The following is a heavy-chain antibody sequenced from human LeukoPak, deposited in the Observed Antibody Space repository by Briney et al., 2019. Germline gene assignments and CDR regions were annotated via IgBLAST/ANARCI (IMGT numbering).Heavy chain of an antibody. CDR1: GFTFSSYS. V-gene: IGHV3-21*01. Sequence: GGSLRLSCAASGFTFSSYSMNWVRQAPGKGLEWVSSISSSSSYIYYADSVKGRFTISRDNAKNSLYLQMNSLRAEDTAVYYCTPHEGSSTSWENWFDPWGQGTLVTVSS. CDR3: TPHEGSSTSWENWFDP. J-gene: IGHJ5*02. D-gene: IGHD2-2*01. CDR2: ISSSSSYI.